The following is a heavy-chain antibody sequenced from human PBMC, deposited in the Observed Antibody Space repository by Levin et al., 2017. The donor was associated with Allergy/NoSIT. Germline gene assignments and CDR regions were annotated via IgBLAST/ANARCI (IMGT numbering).Heavy chain of an antibody. CDR3: ARHRFTMNIHDGFDS. J-gene: IGHJ3*02. CDR2: INWNGGSI. D-gene: IGHD2/OR15-2a*01. CDR1: GFTFDDYG. Sequence: GESLKISCAASGFTFDDYGMSWVRQAPGKGLEWVSGINWNGGSIGYADSVKGRLTISRDNAKNSLYLQMNSLRAEDTALYHCARHRFTMNIHDGFDSWGQEKMVIVSS. V-gene: IGHV3-20*01.